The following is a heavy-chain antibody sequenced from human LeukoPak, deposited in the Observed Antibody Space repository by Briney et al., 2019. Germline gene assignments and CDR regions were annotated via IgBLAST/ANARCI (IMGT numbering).Heavy chain of an antibody. D-gene: IGHD4-23*01. CDR1: GGTFSSYA. CDR3: ARDPDYGGNSGAYFDY. J-gene: IGHJ4*02. Sequence: GASVKVSCKASGGTFSSYAISWVRQAPGQGLEWMGRIIPILGIANYEQKVQGRVTITADKSTSTAYMELSSLRSEDTAVYYCARDPDYGGNSGAYFDYWGQGTLVTVSS. CDR2: IIPILGIA. V-gene: IGHV1-69*04.